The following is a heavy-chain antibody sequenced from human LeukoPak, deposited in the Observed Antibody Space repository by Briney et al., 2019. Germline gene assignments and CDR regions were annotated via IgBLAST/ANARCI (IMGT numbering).Heavy chain of an antibody. CDR3: AELGITMIGGV. CDR1: GFTFSSQW. Sequence: PGGSLRLSCAASGFTFSSQWMGWVRQAPGKGLEWVANVNQGGTEKFYVDSVKGRFTISRDNAENSLYLQMNSLRAEDTAVYYCAELGITMIGGVWGKGTTVTISS. CDR2: VNQGGTEK. V-gene: IGHV3-7*01. D-gene: IGHD3-10*02. J-gene: IGHJ6*04.